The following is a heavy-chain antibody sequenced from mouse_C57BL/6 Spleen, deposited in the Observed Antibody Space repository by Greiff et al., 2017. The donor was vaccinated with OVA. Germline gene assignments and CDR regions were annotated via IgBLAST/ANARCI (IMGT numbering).Heavy chain of an antibody. D-gene: IGHD1-1*02. V-gene: IGHV1-75*01. J-gene: IGHJ2*01. CDR3: ARGWGGGEGGVFDY. CDR2: IFPGSGST. CDR1: GYTFTDYY. Sequence: VQLQQSGPELVKPGASVKISCKASGYTFTDYYINWVKQRPGQGLEWIGWIFPGSGSTYYNEKFKGKATLTVDKSSSTAYMLLSSLTSEDSADDFGARGWGGGEGGVFDYWGQGTTLTVSS.